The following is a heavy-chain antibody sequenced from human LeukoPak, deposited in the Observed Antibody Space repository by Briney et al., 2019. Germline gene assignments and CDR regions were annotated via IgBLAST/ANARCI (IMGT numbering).Heavy chain of an antibody. V-gene: IGHV4-4*02. CDR3: ARTTEGYCRGRSCYSYYYYMDV. D-gene: IGHD2-15*01. Sequence: PSETQSLTCAVSGGSISSRNWWSWVRQPPGKGLEWIGEIYHSGSTHYNPSLKSRVTISVDTSKNQFSLKLSSVTAADTAVYYCARTTEGYCRGRSCYSYYYYMDVWGKGTTVTVSS. CDR2: IYHSGST. CDR1: GGSISSRNW. J-gene: IGHJ6*03.